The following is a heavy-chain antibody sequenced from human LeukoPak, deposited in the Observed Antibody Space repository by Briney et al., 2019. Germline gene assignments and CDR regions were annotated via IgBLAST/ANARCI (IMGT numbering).Heavy chain of an antibody. CDR1: GYTFTGYY. CDR3: AREVQVRVAYYFDY. Sequence: GASVKVSCKASGYTFTGYYMHWVRQAPGQGLEWMGWINPNSGGTNYAQKFQGRVTMTRDTSIGTAYMELSRLRSDDTAVYYCAREVQVRVAYYFDYWGQGTLVTVSS. D-gene: IGHD5-12*01. CDR2: INPNSGGT. J-gene: IGHJ4*02. V-gene: IGHV1-2*02.